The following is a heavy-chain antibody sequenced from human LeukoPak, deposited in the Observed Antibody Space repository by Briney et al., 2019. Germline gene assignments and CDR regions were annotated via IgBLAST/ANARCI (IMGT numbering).Heavy chain of an antibody. V-gene: IGHV4-59*01. CDR3: ARFPLKTGDVGREFDY. J-gene: IGHJ4*02. Sequence: PSETLSLTCTVSGGSISSYYWSWIRQPPGKGLEWIGYIYYSGSTNYNPSLKSRVTISVDTSKNQFSLKLSSVTAADTAVYYCARFPLKTGDVGREFDYWGQGTLVTVSS. D-gene: IGHD7-27*01. CDR2: IYYSGST. CDR1: GGSISSYY.